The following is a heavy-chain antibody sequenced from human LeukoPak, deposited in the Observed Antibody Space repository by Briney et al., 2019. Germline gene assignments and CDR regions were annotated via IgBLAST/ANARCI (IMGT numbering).Heavy chain of an antibody. D-gene: IGHD4-23*01. CDR2: ISGSGGST. V-gene: IGHV3-23*01. CDR1: GFTFSSYA. Sequence: GGSLRLSCAASGFTFSSYAMSWVRQAAGKGREWVSAISGSGGSTYYADSVKGRFTISRDNSKNTLYLQMNSLRAEDTAVYYCAKDGYYGGNYFDYWGQGTLVTVSS. J-gene: IGHJ4*02. CDR3: AKDGYYGGNYFDY.